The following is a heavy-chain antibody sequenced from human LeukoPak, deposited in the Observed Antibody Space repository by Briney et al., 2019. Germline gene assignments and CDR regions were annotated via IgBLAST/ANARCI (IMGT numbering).Heavy chain of an antibody. D-gene: IGHD2-2*02. CDR2: ISAYNGNT. CDR3: ARHGGCSSTSCYMTGGWFDH. J-gene: IGHJ5*02. V-gene: IGHV1-18*01. Sequence: ASVKASCKVSGFTSTSYGISWVRQAAGHRLKCMGWISAYNGNTNYAQKLQGRVTMTTDTSTSTAYMELRSLLSHDTAVYYCARHGGCSSTSCYMTGGWFDHWGQGTLVTVSS. CDR1: GFTSTSYG.